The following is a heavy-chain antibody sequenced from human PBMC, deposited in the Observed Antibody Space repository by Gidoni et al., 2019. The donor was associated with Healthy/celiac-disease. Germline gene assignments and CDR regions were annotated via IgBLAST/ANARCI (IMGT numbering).Heavy chain of an antibody. CDR2: IIPIFGTA. CDR1: GGTFSSYA. Sequence: QVQLVQSGAEVKKPGSSVKVSCKASGGTFSSYAISWVRQAPGQGLEWMGGIIPIFGTANYAQKFQGRVTITADESTSTAYMELSSLRSEDTAVYYCARDRNSGYDYGDRYYYYGMDVWGQGTTVTVSS. V-gene: IGHV1-69*01. CDR3: ARDRNSGYDYGDRYYYYGMDV. D-gene: IGHD5-12*01. J-gene: IGHJ6*02.